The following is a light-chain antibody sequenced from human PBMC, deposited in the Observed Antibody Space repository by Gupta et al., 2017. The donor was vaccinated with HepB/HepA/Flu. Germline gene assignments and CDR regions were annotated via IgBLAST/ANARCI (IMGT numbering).Light chain of an antibody. CDR2: DVN. Sequence: QSDLTQPRSVSGSPGPSVTISCTETNSDVGGYTYVSWYQQHPDKAPQLIIYDVNKRPSGVPDRFSGSKSGNTASLIISGLQADDEADYYCYAYTGTTTPRVFGGGTKLTVL. CDR3: YAYTGTTTPRV. J-gene: IGLJ3*02. V-gene: IGLV2-11*01. CDR1: NSDVGGYTY.